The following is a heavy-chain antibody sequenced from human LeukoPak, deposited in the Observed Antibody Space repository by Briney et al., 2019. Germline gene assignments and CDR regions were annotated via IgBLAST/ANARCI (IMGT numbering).Heavy chain of an antibody. CDR3: AGAEGGLFDY. V-gene: IGHV3-23*01. Sequence: GGSLRLSCAASGFTFSSYAMSWVRQAPGKGLEWVSAISGSGGSTYYADSVKGRFTISRDNAKNSLYLQMNSLRAEDTAVYYCAGAEGGLFDYWGQGTLVTVSS. D-gene: IGHD3-16*01. CDR2: ISGSGGST. CDR1: GFTFSSYA. J-gene: IGHJ4*02.